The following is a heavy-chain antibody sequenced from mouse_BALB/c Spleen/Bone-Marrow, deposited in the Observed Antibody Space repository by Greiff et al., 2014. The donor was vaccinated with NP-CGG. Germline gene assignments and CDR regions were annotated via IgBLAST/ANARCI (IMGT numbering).Heavy chain of an antibody. J-gene: IGHJ1*01. CDR2: IDPFNGGT. CDR3: APLSRYFDV. V-gene: IGHV1-28*01. CDR1: GYSFTSYY. D-gene: IGHD6-2*01. Sequence: EVQLQQSGPELMKPGASVKISCKASGYSFTSYYMHWVKQSHGKSLEWIGYIDPFNGGTSYNQKFKGKATLTVDKSSSTAYMHLSSLTSEDSAVYYCAPLSRYFDVWGAGTMVTVSS.